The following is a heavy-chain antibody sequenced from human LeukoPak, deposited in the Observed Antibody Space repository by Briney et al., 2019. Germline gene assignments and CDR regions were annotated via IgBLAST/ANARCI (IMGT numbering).Heavy chain of an antibody. Sequence: PSETLSLTCAVYGGSFSDYYWSWIRQPPGKGLEWIGYIYYTGSTNHNPSLKSRVTISVDTSKNQFSLKLSSVTAADTAVYYCARAAQHYYYYMDVWGKGTTVTISS. D-gene: IGHD5-18*01. CDR3: ARAAQHYYYYMDV. J-gene: IGHJ6*03. CDR2: IYYTGST. V-gene: IGHV4-59*01. CDR1: GGSFSDYY.